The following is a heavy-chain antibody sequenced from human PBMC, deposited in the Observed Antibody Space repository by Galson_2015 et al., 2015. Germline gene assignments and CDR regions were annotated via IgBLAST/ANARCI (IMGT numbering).Heavy chain of an antibody. CDR3: ANIAVAGTPGFDY. D-gene: IGHD6-19*01. J-gene: IGHJ4*02. CDR1: GFTFSSYG. Sequence: SLRLSCAASGFTFSSYGMHWVRQAPGKGLEWVAVIWYDGSNKYYADSVKGRFTISRDNSKNTLYLQMNSLRAEDTAVYYCANIAVAGTPGFDYWGQGTLVTVSS. V-gene: IGHV3-33*08. CDR2: IWYDGSNK.